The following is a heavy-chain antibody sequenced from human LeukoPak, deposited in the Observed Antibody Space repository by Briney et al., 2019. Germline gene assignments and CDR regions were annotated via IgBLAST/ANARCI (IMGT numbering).Heavy chain of an antibody. CDR1: GYSISSGYY. J-gene: IGHJ3*02. V-gene: IGHV4-38-2*01. CDR2: IYHSGST. CDR3: ARRLYDFWSGYPDDAFDI. D-gene: IGHD3-3*01. Sequence: SETLSLTCAVSGYSISSGYYWGWIRQPPGKRLEWIGSIYHSGSTYYNPSLKSRVTISVDTSKNQFSLKLSSVAAADTAVYYCARRLYDFWSGYPDDAFDIWGQGTMVTVSS.